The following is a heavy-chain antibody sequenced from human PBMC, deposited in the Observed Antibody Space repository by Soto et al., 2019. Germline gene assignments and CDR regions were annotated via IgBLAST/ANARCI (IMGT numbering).Heavy chain of an antibody. V-gene: IGHV4-31*03. CDR2: NYYSGIT. J-gene: IGHJ6*02. CDR1: GGSISSGGYY. CDR3: ARGSSIAGLYYGMDV. Sequence: QVQLQESGPGLVKPLQTLSLTCTVSGGSISSGGYYWTWIRQHPGKGLEGIGYNYYSGITYYNPSLKSRVTISLDTSKTQFSLKLSSVTAADTAVYYCARGSSIAGLYYGMDVWGQGTTVTVSS. D-gene: IGHD6-6*01.